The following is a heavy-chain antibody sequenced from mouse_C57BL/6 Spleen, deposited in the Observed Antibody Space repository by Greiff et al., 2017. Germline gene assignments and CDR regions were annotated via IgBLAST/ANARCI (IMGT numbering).Heavy chain of an antibody. V-gene: IGHV1-76*01. J-gene: IGHJ1*03. CDR2: IYPGSGNT. Sequence: VQLQQSGAELVRPGASVKLSCKASGYTFTDYYITWVKQRPGQGLEWIARIYPGSGNTYYNEKFKGKATLTAEKSSSTAYMQLSSRTSEDDSVYFCARSWDGVRFDVWGTGTTVTVSS. CDR3: ARSWDGVRFDV. CDR1: GYTFTDYY. D-gene: IGHD4-1*01.